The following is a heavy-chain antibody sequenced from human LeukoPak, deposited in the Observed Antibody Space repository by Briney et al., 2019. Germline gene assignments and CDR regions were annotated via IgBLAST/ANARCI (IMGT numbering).Heavy chain of an antibody. Sequence: PGGSLRLSCAASGFTFSSYWMQWVRQAPGKGLVWVSRINSDGSSTGYADSVEGRFTISRDNAKNTLYLQMNSLRAEDTAVYYCARDYSLYAITGWFDPWGQGTLVTVSS. J-gene: IGHJ5*02. D-gene: IGHD2-8*01. V-gene: IGHV3-74*01. CDR3: ARDYSLYAITGWFDP. CDR1: GFTFSSYW. CDR2: INSDGSST.